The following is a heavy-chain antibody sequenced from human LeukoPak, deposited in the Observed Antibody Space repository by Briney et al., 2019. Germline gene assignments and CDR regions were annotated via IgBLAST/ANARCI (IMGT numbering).Heavy chain of an antibody. CDR2: ISYDGSNK. J-gene: IGHJ1*01. Sequence: GRSLRLSCAASGFTFSSYAMHWVRQAPGKGLEWVAVISYDGSNKYYADSVKGRFTISRDNSKNTLYLQMNSLRAEDTAVYYCASHSSSWTAGYFQHWGQGTLVTVSS. CDR3: ASHSSSWTAGYFQH. D-gene: IGHD6-13*01. V-gene: IGHV3-30-3*01. CDR1: GFTFSSYA.